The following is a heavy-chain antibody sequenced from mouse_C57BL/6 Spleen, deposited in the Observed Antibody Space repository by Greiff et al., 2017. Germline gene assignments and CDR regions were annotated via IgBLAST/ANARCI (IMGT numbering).Heavy chain of an antibody. D-gene: IGHD1-1*01. CDR1: GYSFTDYN. Sequence: EVQLQQSGPELVKPGASVKISCKASGYSFTDYNMNWVKQSNGKSLEWIGVINPNYGTTSYNQKFKGKATLTVDQSSSTAYMQLNSLTSEDSAVYYCARSGGITTVVAWFAYWGQGTLVTVSA. CDR3: ARSGGITTVVAWFAY. V-gene: IGHV1-39*01. J-gene: IGHJ3*01. CDR2: INPNYGTT.